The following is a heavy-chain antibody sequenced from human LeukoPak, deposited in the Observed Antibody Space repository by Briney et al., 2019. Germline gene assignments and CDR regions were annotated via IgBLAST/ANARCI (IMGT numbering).Heavy chain of an antibody. CDR3: ARHRGSDWFDP. V-gene: IGHV4-59*01. CDR2: IYYSGST. D-gene: IGHD3-10*01. Sequence: SETLSLTCTVSGGSISSYYWSWIRQPLGKGLERITYIYYSGSTNYNPSLKSRVTISVATSKNQFSLKLSSVTAADTAIYYCARHRGSDWFDPWGQGTLVTVSS. CDR1: GGSISSYY. J-gene: IGHJ5*02.